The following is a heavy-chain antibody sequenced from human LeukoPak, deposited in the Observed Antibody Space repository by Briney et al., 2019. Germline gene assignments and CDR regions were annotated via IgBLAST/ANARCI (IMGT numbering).Heavy chain of an antibody. J-gene: IGHJ6*02. D-gene: IGHD4-23*01. CDR1: GYIFANYF. V-gene: IGHV1-46*01. CDR2: IDPRGGST. Sequence: GASVKVSCKASGYIFANYFLHWVRQAPGQGLEWMGIIDPRGGSTNYAQKFKGRVTMTRDTSTTTVYMVLSSLRSEDTAMYYCVRANGGYYHYTMDVWGQGTTVTVSS. CDR3: VRANGGYYHYTMDV.